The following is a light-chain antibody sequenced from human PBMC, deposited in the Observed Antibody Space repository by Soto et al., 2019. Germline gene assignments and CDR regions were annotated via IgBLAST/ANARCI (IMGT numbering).Light chain of an antibody. CDR3: CSYAGGYTHV. CDR1: SSDVGAYTY. V-gene: IGLV2-11*01. J-gene: IGLJ1*01. CDR2: DVT. Sequence: QSALTQPRSVSGSPGQSVTISCTGTSSDVGAYTYVSWFQQHPGKAPKLIIYDVTKRPSGVPHHFSGSKSGNMASLTISGLQAEDEADYYCCSYAGGYTHVFGTGTKLTVL.